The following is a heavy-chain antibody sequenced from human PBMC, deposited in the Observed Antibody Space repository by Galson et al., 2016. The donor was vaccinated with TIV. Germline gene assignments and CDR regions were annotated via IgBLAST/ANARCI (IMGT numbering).Heavy chain of an antibody. CDR3: ARSRDSSDPEAF. V-gene: IGHV3-30*04. CDR2: ISNDGSDK. J-gene: IGHJ4*02. Sequence: SLRLSCAASGFTFSSYALHWVRQAPGKALEWVGGISNDGSDKYYGDSVKGRFTISRDKSKNTLSLQMVSLRSDDTAMYYCARSRDSSDPEAFWGQGTLVTVSS. CDR1: GFTFSSYA. D-gene: IGHD3-22*01.